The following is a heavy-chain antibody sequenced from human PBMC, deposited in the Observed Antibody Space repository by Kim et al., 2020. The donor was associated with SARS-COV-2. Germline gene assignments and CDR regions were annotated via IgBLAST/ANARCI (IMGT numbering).Heavy chain of an antibody. CDR2: GGRT. D-gene: IGHD6-25*01. V-gene: IGHV3-23*01. J-gene: IGHJ4*02. CDR3: AKGPDFSD. Sequence: GGRTYSADSVRGRFAISRDKSKNTLYRRMYSLRAEDTAVYYCAKGPDFSDWGQGTLVTVSS.